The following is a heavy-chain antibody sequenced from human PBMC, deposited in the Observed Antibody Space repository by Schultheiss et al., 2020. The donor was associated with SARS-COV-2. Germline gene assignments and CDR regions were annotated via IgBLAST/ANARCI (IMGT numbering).Heavy chain of an antibody. V-gene: IGHV3-33*08. CDR1: GLKFRNYG. CDR2: IWYDGSNK. Sequence: GESLKISCAASGLKFRNYGMHWVRQAPGKGLEWVAVIWYDGSNKYYADSVKGRFTISRDNSKNTLYLQMNSLRAEDTAVYYCARDAWFDPWGQGTLVTVSS. CDR3: ARDAWFDP. J-gene: IGHJ5*02.